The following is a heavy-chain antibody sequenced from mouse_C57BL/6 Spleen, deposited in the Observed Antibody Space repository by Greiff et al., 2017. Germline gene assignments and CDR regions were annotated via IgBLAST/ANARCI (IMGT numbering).Heavy chain of an antibody. CDR1: GYAFSSYW. V-gene: IGHV1-80*01. CDR2: IYPGDGDT. J-gene: IGHJ4*01. Sequence: VKLVESGAELVKPGASVKISCKASGYAFSSYWMNWVKQRPGKGLEWIGQIYPGDGDTNYNGKFKGKATLTADKSSSTAYMQLSSLTSEDSAVYFCARSAGYPYAMDYWGQGTSVTVSS. D-gene: IGHD2-2*01. CDR3: ARSAGYPYAMDY.